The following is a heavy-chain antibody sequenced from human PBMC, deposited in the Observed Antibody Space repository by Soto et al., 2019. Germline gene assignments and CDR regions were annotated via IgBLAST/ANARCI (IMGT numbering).Heavy chain of an antibody. CDR1: GYSISSGYY. CDR2: IYHSGST. J-gene: IGHJ5*02. CDR3: ARQLGYCSGGSCQARADNWFDP. D-gene: IGHD2-15*01. Sequence: SETLSLTCAVSGYSISSGYYWGWIRQPPGKGLEWIGSIYHSGSTYYNPSLKSRVTISVDTSKNQFSLKLSSVTAADTAVYYCARQLGYCSGGSCQARADNWFDPWGQGTLVTVSS. V-gene: IGHV4-38-2*01.